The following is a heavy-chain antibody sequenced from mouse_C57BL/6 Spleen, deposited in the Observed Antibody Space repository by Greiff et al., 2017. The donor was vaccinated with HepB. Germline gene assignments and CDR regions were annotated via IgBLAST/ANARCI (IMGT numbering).Heavy chain of an antibody. Sequence: EVKVEESGGGLVKPGGSLKLSCAASGFTFSDYGMHWVRQAPEKGLEWVAYISSGSSTIYYADTVKGRFTISRDNAKNTLFLQMTSLRSEDTAMYYCARNYYGSSPWFAYWGQGTLVTVSA. CDR3: ARNYYGSSPWFAY. CDR2: ISSGSSTI. J-gene: IGHJ3*01. V-gene: IGHV5-17*01. CDR1: GFTFSDYG. D-gene: IGHD1-1*01.